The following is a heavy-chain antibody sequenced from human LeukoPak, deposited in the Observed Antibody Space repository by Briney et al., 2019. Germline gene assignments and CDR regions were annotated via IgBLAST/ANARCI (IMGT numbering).Heavy chain of an antibody. CDR1: GFTFSSYG. J-gene: IGHJ4*02. V-gene: IGHV3-23*01. Sequence: PGGSLRLSCAASGFTFSSYGMSWVRQAPGKGLEWVSAISGSGGSTYYADSVKGRFTISRDNPKNTLYLQMNSLRAEDTAVYYCAKDRHVADIVSPRDYWGQGTLVTVSS. CDR3: AKDRHVADIVSPRDY. CDR2: ISGSGGST. D-gene: IGHD2-15*01.